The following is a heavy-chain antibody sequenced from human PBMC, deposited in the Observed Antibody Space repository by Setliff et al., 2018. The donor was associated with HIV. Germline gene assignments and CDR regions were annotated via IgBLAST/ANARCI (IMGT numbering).Heavy chain of an antibody. CDR1: GGSFNGYY. J-gene: IGHJ3*02. CDR2: VNHSGST. D-gene: IGHD3-22*01. Sequence: TLSLTCAVYGGSFNGYYWSWIRQPPGKGLEWIGEVNHSGSTNYNPSLKSRVTISVENSKNQFSVKLTSVTAADTAVYYCARGWGWNDDESSGGPQYAFDIWGQGTMVTVSS. CDR3: ARGWGWNDDESSGGPQYAFDI. V-gene: IGHV4-34*01.